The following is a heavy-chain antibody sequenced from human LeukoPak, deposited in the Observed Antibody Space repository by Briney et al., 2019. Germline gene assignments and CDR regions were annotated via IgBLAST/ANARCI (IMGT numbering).Heavy chain of an antibody. Sequence: GGSLRLSCAASGFTFNNYAMSWVRQAPGKGLEWVANIKHDGSGKYYVDSVKGRFTISRDNAKNSLYLQMNSLRADDTAVYYCVRDYGGIGIDYWGQGTLVTVSS. CDR2: IKHDGSGK. J-gene: IGHJ4*02. CDR1: GFTFNNYA. V-gene: IGHV3-7*01. CDR3: VRDYGGIGIDY. D-gene: IGHD4-23*01.